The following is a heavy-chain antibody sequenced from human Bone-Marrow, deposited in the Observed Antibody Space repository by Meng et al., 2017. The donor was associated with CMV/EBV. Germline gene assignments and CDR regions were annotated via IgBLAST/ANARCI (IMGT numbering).Heavy chain of an antibody. Sequence: SEPLSLTCTVSGGSISSGGYYWSWIRQHPGKGLEWIGYIYYSGSTYYNPSLKSRVTISVDTSKNQFSLKLSSVTAADTAVYYCARVRRKYYDSSGPFDYWGQGTLVTVSS. J-gene: IGHJ4*02. V-gene: IGHV4-31*03. CDR3: ARVRRKYYDSSGPFDY. CDR2: IYYSGST. CDR1: GGSISSGGYY. D-gene: IGHD3-22*01.